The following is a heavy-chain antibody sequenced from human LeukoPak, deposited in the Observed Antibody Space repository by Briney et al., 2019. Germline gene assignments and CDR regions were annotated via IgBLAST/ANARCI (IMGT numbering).Heavy chain of an antibody. CDR2: ISSSSSYI. Sequence: RTGGSLRLSCAASGFTFSSYSMNWVRQAPGKGLEWVSSISSSSSYIYYADSVKGRFTISRDNAKNSLYLQMNSLRAEDTAVYYCAKDRFPAYGSGSYYNAWFDPWGQGTLVTVSS. CDR1: GFTFSSYS. V-gene: IGHV3-21*04. CDR3: AKDRFPAYGSGSYYNAWFDP. D-gene: IGHD3-10*01. J-gene: IGHJ5*02.